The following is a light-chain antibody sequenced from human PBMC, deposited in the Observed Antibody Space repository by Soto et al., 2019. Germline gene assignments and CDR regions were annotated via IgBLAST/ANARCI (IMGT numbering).Light chain of an antibody. J-gene: IGKJ1*01. V-gene: IGKV3-20*01. CDR1: QSVSTTY. CDR3: QQYGSSPRT. Sequence: EIVLTQSPDTLSLSPGERANLSCRATQSVSTTYLAWYQQRPGQAPRLLIYGASSRATGIPERFSGSGSGTDFTLTIARLDPEDGAMYYCQQYGSSPRTFGQGTKVEIK. CDR2: GAS.